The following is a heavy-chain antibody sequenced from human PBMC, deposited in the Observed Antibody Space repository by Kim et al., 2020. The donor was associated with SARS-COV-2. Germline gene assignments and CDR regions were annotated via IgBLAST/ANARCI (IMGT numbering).Heavy chain of an antibody. Sequence: SVKGRFTISRDNSKNTLYLQMNSLRAEDTAVYYCAKDVGAGPQLAFDYWGQGTLVTVSS. J-gene: IGHJ4*02. CDR3: AKDVGAGPQLAFDY. V-gene: IGHV3-33*06. D-gene: IGHD3-16*01.